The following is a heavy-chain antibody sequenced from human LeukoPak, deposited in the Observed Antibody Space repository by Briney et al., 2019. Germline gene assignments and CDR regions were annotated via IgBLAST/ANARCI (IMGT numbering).Heavy chain of an antibody. CDR3: AAVVWDSAGPSFDD. V-gene: IGHV3-15*01. CDR2: IKTKVEGGPT. J-gene: IGHJ4*02. D-gene: IGHD1-26*01. Sequence: PGGSLRLSCAGSGVTFTNAWMNWVRQAPGEGLEWVARIKTKVEGGPTDYATPVKGRFTISRDESENILYLQMNSLKTEDTGVYSCAAVVWDSAGPSFDDGGQGPLVTVP. CDR1: GVTFTNAW.